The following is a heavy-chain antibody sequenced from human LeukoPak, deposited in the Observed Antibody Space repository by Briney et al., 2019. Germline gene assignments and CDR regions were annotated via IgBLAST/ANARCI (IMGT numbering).Heavy chain of an antibody. CDR1: GGSISSYY. J-gene: IGHJ4*02. CDR2: IYYSGST. V-gene: IGHV4-59*01. CDR3: ARSQNGYSYGYDY. Sequence: SETLSLTCTVSGGSISSYYWSWIRQPPGKGLEWIGYIYYSGSTNYNPSLKSRVTISVGTSKNQFSLKLSSVTAADTAVYYCARSQNGYSYGYDYWGQGTLVTVSS. D-gene: IGHD5-18*01.